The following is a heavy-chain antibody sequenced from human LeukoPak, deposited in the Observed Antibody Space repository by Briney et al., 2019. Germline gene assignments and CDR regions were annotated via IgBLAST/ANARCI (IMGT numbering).Heavy chain of an antibody. D-gene: IGHD3-9*01. CDR3: AGGTGWLIDS. Sequence: GGSLRLSCVASGITFSRHWMKWVRQAPGKGLEWVANIKQDGSEKFYVDSVKGRFTISRDNAKNSLYLQMSSLRPEDTALYYCAGGTGWLIDSWGQGTLVTVSS. CDR1: GITFSRHW. J-gene: IGHJ4*02. CDR2: IKQDGSEK. V-gene: IGHV3-7*01.